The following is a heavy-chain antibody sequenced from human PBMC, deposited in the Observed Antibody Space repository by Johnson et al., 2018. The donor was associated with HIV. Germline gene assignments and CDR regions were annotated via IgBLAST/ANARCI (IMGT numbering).Heavy chain of an antibody. Sequence: QVQLVESGGGVVQPGRSLRLSCAASGFTFSSYAMHWVRQAPGKGLEWVAVISYDGSNKYYADSVRGRFTISRDNSKNTLYLRMNSLRAEDTVVYYCARDGHGIWENAAFDVWGQGTMVTVSS. CDR3: ARDGHGIWENAAFDV. CDR1: GFTFSSYA. D-gene: IGHD1-26*01. CDR2: ISYDGSNK. J-gene: IGHJ3*01. V-gene: IGHV3-30*04.